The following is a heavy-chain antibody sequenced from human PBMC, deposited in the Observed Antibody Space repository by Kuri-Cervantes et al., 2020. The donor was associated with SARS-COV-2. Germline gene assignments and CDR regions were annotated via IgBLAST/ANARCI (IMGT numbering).Heavy chain of an antibody. J-gene: IGHJ6*03. CDR1: GYTFTSYG. CDR2: ISAYNGNT. V-gene: IGHV1-18*04. CDR3: ARLTGASQWSYYYMDV. Sequence: ASVKVSCKASGYTFTSYGISWVRQAPGQGLEWMGWISAYNGNTNYAQKLQGRVTMTTDTSTNTAYMELRSLRSDDTAVYYCARLTGASQWSYYYMDVWGKGTTVTVSS. D-gene: IGHD2-8*01.